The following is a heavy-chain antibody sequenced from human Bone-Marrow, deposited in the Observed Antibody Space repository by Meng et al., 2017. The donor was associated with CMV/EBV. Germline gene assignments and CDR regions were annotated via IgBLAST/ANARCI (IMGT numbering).Heavy chain of an antibody. CDR2: IFYTGNT. D-gene: IGHD3-3*01. CDR1: GGSISSATYY. V-gene: IGHV4-39*07. Sequence: ESLKISCTVSGGSISSATYYWGWIRQAPGKGLDWIGSIFYTGNTDYNPSLKSRLIMSVDTSTNQFSLTLISVTAADTAVYYCVRGTVFGAGYYGMDVWGQGAPVTVSS. J-gene: IGHJ6*02. CDR3: VRGTVFGAGYYGMDV.